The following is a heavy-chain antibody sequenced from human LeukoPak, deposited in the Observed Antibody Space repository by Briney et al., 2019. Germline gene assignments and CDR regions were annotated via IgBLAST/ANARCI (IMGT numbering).Heavy chain of an antibody. D-gene: IGHD2-15*01. CDR2: ISSSSSYI. J-gene: IGHJ4*02. CDR3: ARDPPGDGGVTFDH. CDR1: GFTFSSYS. Sequence: PGGSLRLSCAASGFTFSSYSMNWVRQAPGKGLEWVSSISSSSSYIYYADSVKGRFTISRDNAKNSLYLQMNSLRAEDTAVYYCARDPPGDGGVTFDHWGQGTLVTVSS. V-gene: IGHV3-21*01.